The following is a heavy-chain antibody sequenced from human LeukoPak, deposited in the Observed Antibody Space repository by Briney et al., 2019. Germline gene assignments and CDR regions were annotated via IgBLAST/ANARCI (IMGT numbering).Heavy chain of an antibody. V-gene: IGHV3-23*01. CDR2: IGGGGPTT. CDR3: ARGFLGGTDQYFDS. CDR1: GFTFSTYA. D-gene: IGHD6-19*01. Sequence: GGSLRLSCAASGFTFSTYAMNWVRQAPAKGLGWVSTIGGGGPTTDYADSVKDRFTISRDNSKNTLYLQMNSLRAEDTAVYFCARGFLGGTDQYFDSWGQGTLVTVSS. J-gene: IGHJ4*02.